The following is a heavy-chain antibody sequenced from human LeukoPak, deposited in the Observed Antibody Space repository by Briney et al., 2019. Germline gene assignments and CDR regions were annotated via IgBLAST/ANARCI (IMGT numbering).Heavy chain of an antibody. Sequence: GGSLRLSCAASGFTVSSNYMSWVRQAPGKGLEWVSVIYSGGSTYYADSVKGRFTISRDNSKNTLYLQMNSLRAEDTAVYYCARGGVGVRGVIYYYFDYWGQGTLVTVSS. D-gene: IGHD3-10*01. CDR3: ARGGVGVRGVIYYYFDY. V-gene: IGHV3-66*01. J-gene: IGHJ4*02. CDR2: IYSGGST. CDR1: GFTVSSNY.